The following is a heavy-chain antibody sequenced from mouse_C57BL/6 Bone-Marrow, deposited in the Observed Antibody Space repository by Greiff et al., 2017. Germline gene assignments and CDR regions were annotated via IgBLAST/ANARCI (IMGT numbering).Heavy chain of an antibody. CDR3: ARPDGCPGAMDY. J-gene: IGHJ4*01. CDR2: INPGSGGT. D-gene: IGHD2-3*01. Sequence: QVQLKESGAELVRPGTSVKVSCKASGYAFTNYLIEWVKQRPGKGLEWIGVINPGSGGTSYNEKFKGKATLTADKSSSTAYMQLSSLTSEDSAVYFDARPDGCPGAMDYWGQGTSVTVSS. V-gene: IGHV1-54*01. CDR1: GYAFTNYL.